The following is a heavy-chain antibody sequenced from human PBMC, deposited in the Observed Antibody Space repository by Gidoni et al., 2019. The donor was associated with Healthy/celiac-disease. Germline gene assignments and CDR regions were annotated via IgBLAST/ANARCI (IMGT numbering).Heavy chain of an antibody. V-gene: IGHV3-33*01. CDR2: IWYDGSNK. Sequence: QVQSVESGGGVVEPGRSRSLSWAASGFTFSSYGMHWVRQAPGKGLEWVAVIWYDGSNKYYADSVKGRFTISRDNSKNTLYLQMNSLRAEDTAVYYCARDSSGGGSPDYWGQGTLVTVSS. D-gene: IGHD1-26*01. J-gene: IGHJ4*02. CDR1: GFTFSSYG. CDR3: ARDSSGGGSPDY.